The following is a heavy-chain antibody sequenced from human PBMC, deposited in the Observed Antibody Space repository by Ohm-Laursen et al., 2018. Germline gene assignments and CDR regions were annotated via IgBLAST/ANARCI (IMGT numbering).Heavy chain of an antibody. V-gene: IGHV3-48*01. Sequence: GSLRLSCAASGFTFGSYSMNWVRQAPGKGLEWVSHISSGSGTTIYDAESVKGRFTISRDNAKNSLYLQMNSLRAEDTAVYYCARVGGGLLDYWGQGTLVTVSS. CDR2: ISSGSGTTI. CDR1: GFTFGSYS. J-gene: IGHJ4*02. D-gene: IGHD3-10*01. CDR3: ARVGGGLLDY.